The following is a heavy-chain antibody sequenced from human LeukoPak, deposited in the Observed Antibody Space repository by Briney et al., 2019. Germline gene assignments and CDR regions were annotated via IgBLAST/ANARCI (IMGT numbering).Heavy chain of an antibody. CDR2: TYYRSKWYN. CDR1: GDSVSSNSAA. J-gene: IGHJ3*02. Sequence: SQTLSLTCAISGDSVSSNSAAWNWIRQSPSRGLEWLGRTYYRSKWYNDYAVSVKSRITINPDTSKNQFSLQLNSVTPEDTAVYYCARDMGYSGYLGDAFDIWGQGTMVTVSS. D-gene: IGHD5-12*01. V-gene: IGHV6-1*01. CDR3: ARDMGYSGYLGDAFDI.